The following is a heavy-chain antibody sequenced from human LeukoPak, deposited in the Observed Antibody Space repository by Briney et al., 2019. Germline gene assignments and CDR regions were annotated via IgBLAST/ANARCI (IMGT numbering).Heavy chain of an antibody. D-gene: IGHD2-2*01. Sequence: GASVKVSCKASGYTFTGYYIHWMRQAPGQGLEWMGWISGNNDKPNYGQKFQGRFTVTTDSSTSTAYMELRNLRFDDTAVYYCARDGTSTDGYWGQGTLVTVSS. CDR3: ARDGTSTDGY. CDR1: GYTFTGYY. J-gene: IGHJ4*02. V-gene: IGHV1-18*04. CDR2: ISGNNDKP.